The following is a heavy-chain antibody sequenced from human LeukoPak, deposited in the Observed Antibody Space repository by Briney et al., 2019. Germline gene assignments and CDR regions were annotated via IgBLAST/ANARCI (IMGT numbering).Heavy chain of an antibody. Sequence: GGSLRLSCAASGFTFSDYYMSWIRQAPGKGLEWVSYISSSGSTIYYADSVKGRFTISRDNSKNTLYLQMNSLRAEDTAVYYCARVTWIQLGFDYWGQGTLVTVSS. V-gene: IGHV3-11*04. CDR2: ISSSGSTI. J-gene: IGHJ4*02. CDR3: ARVTWIQLGFDY. D-gene: IGHD5-18*01. CDR1: GFTFSDYY.